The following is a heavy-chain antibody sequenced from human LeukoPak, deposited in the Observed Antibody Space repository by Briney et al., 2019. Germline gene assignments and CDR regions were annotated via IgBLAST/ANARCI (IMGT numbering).Heavy chain of an antibody. J-gene: IGHJ3*02. CDR2: IRYDGSKK. Sequence: GGSLRLSCAASEFIFSSYGMHWVRQAPGKGLEWVAFIRYDGSKKYYADSVKGRFTISRDNSKNTLYLQMGSLRAEDTAVYYCARGLEYGDAFDIWGQGTMVTVSS. V-gene: IGHV3-30*02. CDR3: ARGLEYGDAFDI. CDR1: EFIFSSYG. D-gene: IGHD2/OR15-2a*01.